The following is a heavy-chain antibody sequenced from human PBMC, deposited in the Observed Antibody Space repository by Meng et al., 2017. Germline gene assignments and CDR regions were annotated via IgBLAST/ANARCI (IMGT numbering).Heavy chain of an antibody. CDR2: IYPGDSDT. V-gene: IGHV5-51*01. CDR3: ARHLSSGWYDRGAFDI. CDR1: GYSFTSYW. D-gene: IGHD6-19*01. J-gene: IGHJ3*02. Sequence: GESLKISCKGSGYSFTSYWIGWVRQMPGKGLEWMGIIYPGDSDTRYSPSFQGQVTISADKSISTAYLQWSSLKASDTAMYYCARHLSSGWYDRGAFDIWGQGTRVT.